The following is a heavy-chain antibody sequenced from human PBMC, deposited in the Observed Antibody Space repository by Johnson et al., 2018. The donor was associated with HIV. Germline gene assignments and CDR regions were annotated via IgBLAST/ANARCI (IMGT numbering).Heavy chain of an antibody. CDR1: GFTFSSYA. CDR3: GRAKGNSYYGSGHDAFDI. V-gene: IGHV3-30*14. Sequence: QVQLVESGGGVVQPGTSLRLSCAASGFTFSSYAMHWVRQAPGKGLEWVAVISYDGSNKSYADSVKGRFSIARDNSKNTLFLQLNSLRAEDTAVYYCGRAKGNSYYGSGHDAFDIWGQGTMVTVSS. CDR2: ISYDGSNK. J-gene: IGHJ3*02. D-gene: IGHD3-10*01.